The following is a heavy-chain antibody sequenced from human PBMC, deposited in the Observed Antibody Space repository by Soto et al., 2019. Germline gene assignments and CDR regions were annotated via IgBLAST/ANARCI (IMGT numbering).Heavy chain of an antibody. CDR2: LSHYSGNT. CDR3: AMVDNYVTPTQHDD. J-gene: IGHJ4*03. CDR1: GYIFVNYG. D-gene: IGHD3-16*01. Sequence: QVQLVQSGDDVRKPWSSVKFSCKASGYIFVNYGIAWVRQAPGEGLAWMGWLSHYSGNTHYASKGQGRLTMTTDKSTSKAYMDLGSLTSDDTDVYYCAMVDNYVTPTQHDDWGQGTPVTVSS. V-gene: IGHV1-18*01.